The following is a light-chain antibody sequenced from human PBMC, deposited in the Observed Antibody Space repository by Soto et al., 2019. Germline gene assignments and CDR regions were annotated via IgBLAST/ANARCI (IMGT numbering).Light chain of an antibody. Sequence: EIVLTQSPATLSLSPGERATLSCRASQGVSNSLAWYQQKPGQAPRLLIYDASNRATDIPARFSSSGSGTDFTITISSLEPEDLAVYYCQQRGNWQSTCGQGNKLEIK. J-gene: IGKJ2*01. CDR3: QQRGNWQST. CDR2: DAS. CDR1: QGVSNS. V-gene: IGKV3-11*01.